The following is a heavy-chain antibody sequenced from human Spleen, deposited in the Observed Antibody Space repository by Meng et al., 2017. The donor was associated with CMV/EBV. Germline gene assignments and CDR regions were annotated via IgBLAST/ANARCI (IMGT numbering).Heavy chain of an antibody. D-gene: IGHD2-2*01. V-gene: IGHV1-69*05. CDR3: ARSQFDIVVVPAAMAFDP. J-gene: IGHJ5*02. CDR1: GGTFSSYA. Sequence: SVKVSCKASGGTFSSYAISWVRQAPGQGLEWMGGIIPIFGTANYAQKFQGRVTITTDESTSTAYMELSSLRSEDTAVYYCARSQFDIVVVPAAMAFDPWGQGTLVTVSS. CDR2: IIPIFGTA.